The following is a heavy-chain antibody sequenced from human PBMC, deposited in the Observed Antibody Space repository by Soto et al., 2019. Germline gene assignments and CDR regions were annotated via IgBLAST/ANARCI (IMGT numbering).Heavy chain of an antibody. V-gene: IGHV3-23*01. CDR1: GFTFDSYA. J-gene: IGHJ4*02. Sequence: PGGSLRLSCEASGFTFDSYAMSWVRQAPGKGLEWVSGISDNGGSTSYADSVKGRFTISRDNSKNTLYLQMNSLRAEDTAVYYCAKDRIIKLWPPVYFDYWGQGALVTVSS. CDR2: ISDNGGST. CDR3: AKDRIIKLWPPVYFDY. D-gene: IGHD1-1*01.